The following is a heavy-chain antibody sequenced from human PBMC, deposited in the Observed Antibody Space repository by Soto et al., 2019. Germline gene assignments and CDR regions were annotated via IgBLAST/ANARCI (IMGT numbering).Heavy chain of an antibody. J-gene: IGHJ4*02. D-gene: IGHD3-22*01. V-gene: IGHV3-7*01. CDR2: IKQDGSEK. CDR1: GFTFSSYW. CDR3: ARAHSNRYFGY. Sequence: GGSLRLSCAASGFTFSSYWMSWVRQAPGKGLEWVANIKQDGSEKYYVDSVRGRFTISRDNAKNSLYLQMNSLRAEDTAVYYCARAHSNRYFGYWGQRTLVTVSS.